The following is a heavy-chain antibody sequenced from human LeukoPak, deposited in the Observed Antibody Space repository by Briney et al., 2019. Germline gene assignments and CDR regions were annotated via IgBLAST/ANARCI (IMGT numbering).Heavy chain of an antibody. J-gene: IGHJ4*02. Sequence: ASLKVSCKASGYTFTGYNIHWVRQTPGQGLEWMGWINPNSGGTNYAQKFQGRVTMTRDTSISTAYMELSRLRSDDTAVYYCARDRFGELSHTFTLWYWGQGTLVTVSS. CDR3: ARDRFGELSHTFTLWY. CDR2: INPNSGGT. D-gene: IGHD3-10*01. CDR1: GYTFTGYN. V-gene: IGHV1-2*02.